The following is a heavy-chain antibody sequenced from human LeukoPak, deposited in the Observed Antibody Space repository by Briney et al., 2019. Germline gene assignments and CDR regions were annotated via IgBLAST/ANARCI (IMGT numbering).Heavy chain of an antibody. J-gene: IGHJ2*01. D-gene: IGHD6-19*01. V-gene: IGHV3-74*01. CDR2: IYGDGTGT. Sequence: PGGSLRLSCEASGFTFSSYWMHWARQAPGRGLVWVSRIYGDGTGTSYADSVKGRFTISRDNAKNTLYLQMNSLRAEDTAVYYCARYSSDWHAVDLWGRGTLVTVSS. CDR1: GFTFSSYW. CDR3: ARYSSDWHAVDL.